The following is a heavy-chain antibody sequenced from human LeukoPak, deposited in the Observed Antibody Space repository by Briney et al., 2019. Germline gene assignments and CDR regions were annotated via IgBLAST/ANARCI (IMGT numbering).Heavy chain of an antibody. CDR1: GFTFSSYA. D-gene: IGHD6-13*01. CDR2: ISGSGGST. V-gene: IGHV3-23*01. J-gene: IGHJ4*02. CDR3: AKDPLSSSSSWPPNDY. Sequence: PGGSLRLSCAAPGFTFSSYAMSRVRQAPGKGLEWVSVISGSGGSTYYADSVKGRFTISRDNSKNTLYLQMNSLRAEDTAVYYCAKDPLSSSSSWPPNDYWGQGTLVTVCS.